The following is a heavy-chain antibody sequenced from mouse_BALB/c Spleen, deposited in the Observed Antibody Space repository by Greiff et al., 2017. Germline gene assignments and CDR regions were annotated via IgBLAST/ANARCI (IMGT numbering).Heavy chain of an antibody. J-gene: IGHJ4*01. CDR2: IRNKANGYTT. V-gene: IGHV7-3*02. CDR1: GFTFTDYY. D-gene: IGHD3-1*01. Sequence: EVQLVESGGGLVQPGGSLRLSCATSGFTFTDYYMSWVRQPPGKALEWLGFIRNKANGYTTEYSASVKGRFTISRDNSQSILYLQMNTLRAEDSATYYCARDMGSGSYYAMDYWGQGTSVTVSS. CDR3: ARDMGSGSYYAMDY.